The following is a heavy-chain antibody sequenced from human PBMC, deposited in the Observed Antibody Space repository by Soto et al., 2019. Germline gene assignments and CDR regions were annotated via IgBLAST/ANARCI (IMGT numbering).Heavy chain of an antibody. Sequence: SETLSLTCAVYGGSFSGYYWSWIRQPPGKGLEWIGDINHSGSTNYNPSLKSRVTISVDTSKNQFSLKLSSVTAADTAVYYCARGWSLYYYYYGMDVWGQGTTVTVSS. CDR3: ARGWSLYYYYYGMDV. V-gene: IGHV4-34*01. CDR1: GGSFSGYY. CDR2: INHSGST. J-gene: IGHJ6*02.